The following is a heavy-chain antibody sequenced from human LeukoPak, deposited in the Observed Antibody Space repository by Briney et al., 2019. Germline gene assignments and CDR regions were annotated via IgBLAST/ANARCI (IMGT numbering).Heavy chain of an antibody. J-gene: IGHJ4*02. V-gene: IGHV1-18*01. CDR3: ARIEGVITTSYYFDY. Sequence: ASVKVSCKASGYTFTSYAMNWVRQAPGQGLEWMGWISAYNGNTNYAQKLQGRVTMATDTSTSTAYMELRSLRSDDTAVYYCARIEGVITTSYYFDYWGQGTLVTVSS. D-gene: IGHD3-9*01. CDR1: GYTFTSYA. CDR2: ISAYNGNT.